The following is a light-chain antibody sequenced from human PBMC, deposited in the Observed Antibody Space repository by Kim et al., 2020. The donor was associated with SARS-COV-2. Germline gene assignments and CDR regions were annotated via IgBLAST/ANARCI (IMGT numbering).Light chain of an antibody. CDR2: QAS. J-gene: IGKJ4*01. V-gene: IGKV1-5*03. CDR3: RQYDNYPLT. CDR1: QSISRW. Sequence: ASGGDTVTITCRARQSISRWLAWYQQTAGKAPKLLIYQASILASGVPSRFSGGGSATEFSLTISSLQPDDFATYYCRQYDNYPLTFGGGTKVDIK.